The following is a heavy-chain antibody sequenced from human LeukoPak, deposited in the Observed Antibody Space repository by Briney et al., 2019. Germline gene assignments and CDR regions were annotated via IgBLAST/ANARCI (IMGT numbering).Heavy chain of an antibody. CDR1: GGSFSGYY. V-gene: IGHV4-34*01. J-gene: IGHJ4*02. Sequence: SETLSLTCAVYGGSFSGYYWSWIRQPPGKGLEWIGEINHSGSTNYNPSLKSRVTISVDTSKNQFSLKLSSVTAADTAVYYCAGGGIAVAGTGYWDQGTLVTVSS. CDR2: INHSGST. D-gene: IGHD6-19*01. CDR3: AGGGIAVAGTGY.